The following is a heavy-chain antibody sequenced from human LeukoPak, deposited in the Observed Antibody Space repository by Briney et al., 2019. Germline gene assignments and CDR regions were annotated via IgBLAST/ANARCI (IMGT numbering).Heavy chain of an antibody. J-gene: IGHJ4*02. CDR3: ARGGFDWFYFDY. Sequence: PSETLSLTCTVSGGSISSHYWSWSRQPPGKGLEWIGYIYYRGSTNYNPSLKSRVTLSVDTSKNQFSLKLSSVTAADTAVYYCARGGFDWFYFDYWGQGTLVTVSS. D-gene: IGHD3-9*01. CDR1: GGSISSHY. CDR2: IYYRGST. V-gene: IGHV4-59*11.